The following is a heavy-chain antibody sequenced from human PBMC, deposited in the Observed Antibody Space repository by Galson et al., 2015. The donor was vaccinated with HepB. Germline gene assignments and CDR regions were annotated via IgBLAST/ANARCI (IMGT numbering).Heavy chain of an antibody. CDR2: ISGDSTTT. V-gene: IGHV3-23*01. Sequence: SLRLSCAASGFTFSNYAMSWVRQAPGKGLEWVSAISGDSTTTYYADSVEGRFTISRDNSKNTLYLQMNSLRAEDTAVYYCAKAGYCGRTSCYYHFDYWGQGTQVTVSS. CDR1: GFTFSNYA. CDR3: AKAGYCGRTSCYYHFDY. D-gene: IGHD2-2*01. J-gene: IGHJ4*02.